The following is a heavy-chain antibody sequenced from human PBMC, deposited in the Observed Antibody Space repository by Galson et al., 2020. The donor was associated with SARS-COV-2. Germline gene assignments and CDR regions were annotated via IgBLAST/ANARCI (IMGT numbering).Heavy chain of an antibody. CDR1: GGSISSYY. CDR2: IYYSGST. D-gene: IGHD3-22*01. Sequence: SETLSLTCTVSGGSISSYYWSWIRQPPGKGLEWIGYIYYSGSTNYNPSLKSRVTISVDTSKNQFSLKLSSVTAADTAVYYCARDRVDSSGYYYYYYYGMDVWGQGTTVTVSS. CDR3: ARDRVDSSGYYYYYYYGMDV. V-gene: IGHV4-59*01. J-gene: IGHJ6*02.